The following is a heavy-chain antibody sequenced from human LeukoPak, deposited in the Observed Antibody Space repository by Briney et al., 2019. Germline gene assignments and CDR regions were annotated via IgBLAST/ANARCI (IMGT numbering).Heavy chain of an antibody. Sequence: ASVKVSCKASGYTFSSYGISWVRQAPGRGLEWMGWISAYNGNTNYAQKLQGRVTMTTDTSTSTAYMELRSLRSDDTAVYYCARDVQYYDFWSGYYMVDYWGQGTLVTVSS. V-gene: IGHV1-18*01. J-gene: IGHJ4*02. D-gene: IGHD3-3*01. CDR1: GYTFSSYG. CDR2: ISAYNGNT. CDR3: ARDVQYYDFWSGYYMVDY.